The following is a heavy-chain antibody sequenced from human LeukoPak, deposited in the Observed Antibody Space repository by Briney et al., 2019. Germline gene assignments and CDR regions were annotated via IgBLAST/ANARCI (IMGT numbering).Heavy chain of an antibody. CDR1: GYTFTSYA. CDR3: ARRGHYYDNSGDDAFDI. J-gene: IGHJ3*02. CDR2: ISTYNGNI. D-gene: IGHD3-22*01. V-gene: IGHV1-18*01. Sequence: ASVKVSCKASGYTFTSYAMNWVRQAPGQGLEWMGWISTYNGNINYAQKLQGRVTMTTDTSTSTAYMELRSLRSDDTAVYYCARRGHYYDNSGDDAFDIWGQGTMVTVSS.